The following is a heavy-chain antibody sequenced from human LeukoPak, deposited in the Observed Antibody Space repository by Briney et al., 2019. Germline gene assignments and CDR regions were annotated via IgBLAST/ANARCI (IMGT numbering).Heavy chain of an antibody. D-gene: IGHD2-21*02. CDR2: ITGSGSST. CDR3: AKPPRVVVVTAFDS. J-gene: IGHJ4*02. Sequence: GGSLRLSCAASGFSFSSYGMNWVRQAPGKGLEWVSSITGSGSSTYYADSVKGRFTISRDNSKNTLYVQMNSLRAEDTAVYFCAKPPRVVVVTAFDSWGQGTLVTVSS. CDR1: GFSFSSYG. V-gene: IGHV3-23*01.